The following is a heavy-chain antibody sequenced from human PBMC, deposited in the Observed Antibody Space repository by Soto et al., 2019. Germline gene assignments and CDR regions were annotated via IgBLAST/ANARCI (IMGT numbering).Heavy chain of an antibody. V-gene: IGHV3-33*01. Sequence: QVQLVESGGGVVQPGRSLRLSCATSGFTFKSYGMHWVRQAPGKGLEWVAVIWYDGSKKYYADSVKGRFTISRDDXKNTLYLQMNSLRAEDTAIDYCARDVGVVGATLDYWGQGTLVTVSS. D-gene: IGHD1-26*01. J-gene: IGHJ4*02. CDR1: GFTFKSYG. CDR2: IWYDGSKK. CDR3: ARDVGVVGATLDY.